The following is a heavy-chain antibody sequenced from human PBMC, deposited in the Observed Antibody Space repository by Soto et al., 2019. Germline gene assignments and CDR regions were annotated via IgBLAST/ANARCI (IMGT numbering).Heavy chain of an antibody. V-gene: IGHV1-69*12. Sequence: QVQLVQSGAEVRQPASSVKVSCKTSGGTFSSYAISWVRQAPGQGLEWMGGIVPIVDTSTYAQKFQGRVTITADESTSTVYMELSSLTSDDTDVYYCVRVVAIPGYPDNWGQGTLVTVSS. CDR1: GGTFSSYA. D-gene: IGHD5-12*01. J-gene: IGHJ4*02. CDR3: VRVVAIPGYPDN. CDR2: IVPIVDTS.